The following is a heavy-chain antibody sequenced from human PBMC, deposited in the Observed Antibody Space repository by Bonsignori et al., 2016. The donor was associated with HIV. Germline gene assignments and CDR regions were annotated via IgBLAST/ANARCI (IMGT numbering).Heavy chain of an antibody. D-gene: IGHD3-10*01. CDR3: AREVGSGTYWVLDS. Sequence: SVKVSCKTSGDTFSSYPISWVRQAPGQGLEWMGGIIIPMHGRVNYAQKFRGRVTIIADKSTSTAYMELSSLTSDDTAMYYCAREVGSGTYWVLDSWGQGTLVTVSS. CDR1: GDTFSSYP. V-gene: IGHV1-69*10. CDR2: IIIPMHGRV. J-gene: IGHJ4*02.